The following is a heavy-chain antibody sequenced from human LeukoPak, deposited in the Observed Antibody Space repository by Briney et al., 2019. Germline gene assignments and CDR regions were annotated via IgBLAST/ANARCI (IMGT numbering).Heavy chain of an antibody. V-gene: IGHV4-30-4*08. CDR3: ARVKLAVTTTNFDY. J-gene: IGHJ4*02. CDR1: GGSISSGDYY. CDR2: IYYSGST. D-gene: IGHD4-17*01. Sequence: PSETLSLTCTVSGGSISSGDYYWSWIRQPPGKGLEWIGYIYYSGSTYYNPSLKSRVTISVDTSKNQFSLKLSSVTAADTAVYYRARVKLAVTTTNFDYWGQGTLVTVSS.